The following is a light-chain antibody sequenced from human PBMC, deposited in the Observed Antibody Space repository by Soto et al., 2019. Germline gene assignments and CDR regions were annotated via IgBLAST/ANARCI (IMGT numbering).Light chain of an antibody. J-gene: IGLJ1*01. CDR3: YSYRGYYTRV. V-gene: IGLV2-14*01. CDR1: SSDVGGYNF. Sequence: ALTQPASVSGSPGQSITISCTGTSSDVGGYNFVSWYQQHPGRAPKLLIYEVSRRPSGVSNRFSGSKSGDTASLTISGLQAEDEADYYCYSYRGYYTRVFGTGTKV. CDR2: EVS.